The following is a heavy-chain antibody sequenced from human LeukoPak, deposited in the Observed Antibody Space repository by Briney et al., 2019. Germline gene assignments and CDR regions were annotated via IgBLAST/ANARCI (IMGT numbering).Heavy chain of an antibody. CDR2: ISGSGGST. D-gene: IGHD3-3*01. CDR1: GGSFSGYY. V-gene: IGHV3-23*01. J-gene: IGHJ4*02. CDR3: AKKGIFGVVIKGTRNDY. Sequence: PSETLSLTCAVYGGSFSGYYWSWIRQPPGKGLEWVSAISGSGGSTYYADSVKGRFTISRDNSKNTLYLQMNSLRAEDTAVYYCAKKGIFGVVIKGTRNDYWGQGTLVTVSS.